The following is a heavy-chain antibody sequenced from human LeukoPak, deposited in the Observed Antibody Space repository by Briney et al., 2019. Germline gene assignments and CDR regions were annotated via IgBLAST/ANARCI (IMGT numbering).Heavy chain of an antibody. D-gene: IGHD3-10*01. J-gene: IGHJ6*03. CDR2: INPSGGST. Sequence: GASVKVSCKASGYTFTSYYMHWVRQAPGQGLEWMGIINPSGGSTSYAQKFQGRVTMTRDMSTSTVYMELSSLRSEDTAVYYCARDSQGSGSYYLYYYYMDVWGKGTTVTVSS. CDR3: ARDSQGSGSYYLYYYYMDV. V-gene: IGHV1-46*01. CDR1: GYTFTSYY.